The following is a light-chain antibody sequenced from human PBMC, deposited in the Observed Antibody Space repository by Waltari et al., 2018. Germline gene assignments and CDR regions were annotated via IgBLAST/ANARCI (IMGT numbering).Light chain of an antibody. CDR2: AAS. J-gene: IGKJ4*01. V-gene: IGKV1-27*01. CDR3: QKYNSAPYLT. CDR1: QGISNY. Sequence: DIQMTQPQSSLPASVGARVTITCRASQGISNYLAWYQQKPGKVPKLLIYAASTLQSGVPSRFSGSGSGTDFTLTISSLQPEDVATYYCQKYNSAPYLTFGGGTKVEIK.